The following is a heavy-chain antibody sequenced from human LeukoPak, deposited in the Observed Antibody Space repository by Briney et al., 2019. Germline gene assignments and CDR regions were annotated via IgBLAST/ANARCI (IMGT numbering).Heavy chain of an antibody. J-gene: IGHJ4*02. D-gene: IGHD3-22*01. CDR3: ARDLSTRYSDTSGYAPSDY. CDR1: GYTFTSYG. CDR2: ISAYNGNT. V-gene: IGHV1-18*01. Sequence: ASVKVSRKASGYTFTSYGISWVRQAPGQGLEWMGWISAYNGNTNYAQKLQGRVTMTTDTSTNTAYMELRGLRSDDTAVYYCARDLSTRYSDTSGYAPSDYWGQGSLVTVSP.